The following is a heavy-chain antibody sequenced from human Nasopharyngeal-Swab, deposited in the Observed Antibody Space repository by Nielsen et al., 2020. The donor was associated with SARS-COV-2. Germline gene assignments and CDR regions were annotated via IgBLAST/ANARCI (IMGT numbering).Heavy chain of an antibody. V-gene: IGHV3-30*04. D-gene: IGHD1-26*01. Sequence: GESLKISCAASGFTFSSYAMHRVRQAPGKGLEWVAVISYDGSNKYYADSVKGRFTISRDNSKNTLYLQMNSLRAEDTAVYYCARDPRGLWDSYGMDVWGQGTTVTVSS. CDR3: ARDPRGLWDSYGMDV. CDR2: ISYDGSNK. CDR1: GFTFSSYA. J-gene: IGHJ6*02.